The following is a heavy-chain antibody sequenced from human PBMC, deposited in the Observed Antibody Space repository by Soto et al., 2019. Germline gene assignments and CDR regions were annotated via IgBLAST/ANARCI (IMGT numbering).Heavy chain of an antibody. D-gene: IGHD2-15*01. J-gene: IGHJ3*02. CDR1: GGSISSSSYY. Sequence: QLQLQESGPGLVKPSETLSLTCTVSGGSISSSSYYWGWIRQPPGKGLEWIGSIYYSGSTYYNPSLKSRVPISVDTSKNQFSLKLSSVTAADTAVYYCARGSGGIVVVVAAKPAFDIWGQGTMVTVSS. CDR2: IYYSGST. CDR3: ARGSGGIVVVVAAKPAFDI. V-gene: IGHV4-39*01.